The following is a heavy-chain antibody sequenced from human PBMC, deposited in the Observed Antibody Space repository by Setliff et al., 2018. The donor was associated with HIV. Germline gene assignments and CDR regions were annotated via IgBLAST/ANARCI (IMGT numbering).Heavy chain of an antibody. Sequence: TLSLTCVVSAYSISSGYYWNWIRQPPGKGLEWIGEFSPTGSPTYNPSLESRVTISVDTSKNQCSLKLRSLTAADTAIYYCARGAPRGRLRFPNWFDPWGQGTLVTVSS. D-gene: IGHD5-12*01. CDR3: ARGAPRGRLRFPNWFDP. CDR2: FSPTGSP. J-gene: IGHJ5*02. CDR1: AYSISSGYY. V-gene: IGHV4-34*01.